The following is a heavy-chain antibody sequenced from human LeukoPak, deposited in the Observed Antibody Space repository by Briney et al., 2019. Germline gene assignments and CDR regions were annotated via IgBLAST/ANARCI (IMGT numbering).Heavy chain of an antibody. D-gene: IGHD4-17*01. CDR1: GYTFTSYA. V-gene: IGHV1-3*01. CDR2: INAGNGNT. CDR3: ARPYGDPRGGYFQH. J-gene: IGHJ1*01. Sequence: ASVKVSCKASGYTFTSYAMHWVRQAPGQSLEWMGWINAGNGNTKYSQKFQGRVTITRDTSASTAYMELSSLRSEDTAVYYCARPYGDPRGGYFQHWGQGTLVTVSS.